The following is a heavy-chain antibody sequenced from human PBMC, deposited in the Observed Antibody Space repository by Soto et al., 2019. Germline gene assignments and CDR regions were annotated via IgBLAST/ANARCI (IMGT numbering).Heavy chain of an antibody. CDR3: ARDPVGGGYYYYYGMDV. CDR2: IYYSGST. V-gene: IGHV4-31*03. Sequence: QVQLQESGPGLVKPSQTLSLTCTVSGGSISSGGYYWSWIRQHPGKGLEWIGYIYYSGSTYYNPSLKSRVTISVATSKNQFSLKLSSVTAADTAVYYCARDPVGGGYYYYYGMDVWGQGTTVTVSS. CDR1: GGSISSGGYY. J-gene: IGHJ6*02. D-gene: IGHD3-16*01.